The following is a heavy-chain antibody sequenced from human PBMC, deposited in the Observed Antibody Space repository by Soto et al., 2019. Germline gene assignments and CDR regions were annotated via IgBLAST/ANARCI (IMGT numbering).Heavy chain of an antibody. V-gene: IGHV3-48*01. D-gene: IGHD3-3*01. CDR3: VFDFWLVPTV. CDR2: IHSSSSWE. CDR1: GFTFSTHS. Sequence: EVQLVESGGGLVQPGGSLKLSCAASGFTFSTHSMNWVRQAPGRGLEWVSYIHSSSSWEVYADSVRGRFTVSRDNAKNSLYLQMSSLRAEDTAVYYCVFDFWLVPTVWGKGTMVTVSS. J-gene: IGHJ6*04.